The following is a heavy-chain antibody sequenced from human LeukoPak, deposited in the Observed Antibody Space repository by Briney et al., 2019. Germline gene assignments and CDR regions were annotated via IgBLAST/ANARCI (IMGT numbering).Heavy chain of an antibody. V-gene: IGHV1-18*01. J-gene: IGHJ6*03. CDR2: ISAYNGNT. CDR1: GYTFTSYG. Sequence: ASVKVSCKASGYTFTSYGISWVRQAPGQGLEWMGWISAYNGNTNYAQKLQGRVTMTTDTSTSTAYMELRSLRSDDTAVYYCARAPLVXLEXXVGVWAEYYYYYYYMXVXXKGXXXTVS. CDR3: ARAPLVXLEXXVGVWAEYYYYYYYMXV. D-gene: IGHD1-1*01.